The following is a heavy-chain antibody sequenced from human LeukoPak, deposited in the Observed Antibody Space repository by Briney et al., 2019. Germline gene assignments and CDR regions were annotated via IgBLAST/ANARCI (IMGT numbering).Heavy chain of an antibody. J-gene: IGHJ5*02. V-gene: IGHV4-61*08. CDR2: IYHSGST. CDR3: ARVRIVVVPAAMGRNYWFDP. CDR1: GGSISSGGYY. D-gene: IGHD2-2*01. Sequence: SETLSLTCTVSGGSISSGGYYWSWIRQHPGKGLEWIGYIYHSGSTNYNPSLKSRVTISVDTSKNQFSLKLSSVTAADTAVYYCARVRIVVVPAAMGRNYWFDPWGQGTLVTVSS.